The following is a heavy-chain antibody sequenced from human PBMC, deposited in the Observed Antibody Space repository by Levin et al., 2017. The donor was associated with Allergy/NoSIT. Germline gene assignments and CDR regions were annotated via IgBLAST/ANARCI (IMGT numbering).Heavy chain of an antibody. J-gene: IGHJ1*01. CDR1: GESFSGYY. CDR2: IDHTGST. CDR3: ARGHYCSSTSCFRGLQY. Sequence: SETLSLTCAVYGESFSGYYWSWIRQLPGKGPEWIGEIDHTGSTSYNPSLKSRTTISVDTSKNQFSLRLTSVTAADTAVYYCARGHYCSSTSCFRGLQYWGHGNLVTVSS. D-gene: IGHD2-2*01. V-gene: IGHV4-34*01.